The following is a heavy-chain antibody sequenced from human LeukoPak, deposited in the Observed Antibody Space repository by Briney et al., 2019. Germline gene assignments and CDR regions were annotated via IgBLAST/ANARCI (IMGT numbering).Heavy chain of an antibody. CDR3: ARDLGMIDY. CDR2: IDWDDDK. J-gene: IGHJ4*02. V-gene: IGHV2-70*11. CDR1: GFSLRTSGMC. Sequence: SGPTLVNPTQTLTLTCTFSGFSLRTSGMCVGWIRQPPGKALEWLARIDWDDDKYYNTSLKTRLTISKDTSKNQVVLTMTNMDPVDTATYYCARDLGMIDYWGQGTLVTVSS. D-gene: IGHD1-14*01.